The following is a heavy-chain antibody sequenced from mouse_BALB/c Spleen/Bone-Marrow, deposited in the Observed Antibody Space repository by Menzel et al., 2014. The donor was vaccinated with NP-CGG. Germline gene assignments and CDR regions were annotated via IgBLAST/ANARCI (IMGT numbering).Heavy chain of an antibody. CDR2: INPSNGRT. V-gene: IGHV1S81*02. CDR1: GYTFTSYW. Sequence: QVQLQQPGAELVKPGASVKLSCKASGYTFTSYWMHWVKQRPGQGLEWIGKINPSNGRTNYNEKFKSKATLTVDKSSSTAYMQLSSLTSEDSAVYYCARTTTVVATYYFDYWGQGTTLTVSS. D-gene: IGHD1-1*01. J-gene: IGHJ2*01. CDR3: ARTTTVVATYYFDY.